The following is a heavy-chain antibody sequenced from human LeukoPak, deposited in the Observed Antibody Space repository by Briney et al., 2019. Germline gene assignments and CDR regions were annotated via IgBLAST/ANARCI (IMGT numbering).Heavy chain of an antibody. V-gene: IGHV1-18*01. CDR2: ISAYNGNT. CDR3: ARRPVTDDWYFDL. D-gene: IGHD4-17*01. Sequence: ASVKVSCKASGYTFTSYSISWVRQAPGQGLEWMGWISAYNGNTNYAQKLQGRVTMTTDTSTSTAYMKLRSLRSDDTAVYYCARRPVTDDWYFDLWGRGTLVIVSS. J-gene: IGHJ2*01. CDR1: GYTFTSYS.